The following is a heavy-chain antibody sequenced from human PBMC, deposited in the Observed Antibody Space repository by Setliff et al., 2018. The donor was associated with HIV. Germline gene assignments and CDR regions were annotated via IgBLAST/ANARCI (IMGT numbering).Heavy chain of an antibody. J-gene: IGHJ3*02. Sequence: SETLSLTCTVSGGSISSGSYYWSWIRQPAGKGLELIGRIYISGSTNYNPSLKNRVTISVDTSKKQFSLKLSSVTAADTAVYHCARGSRALDIWGQGTVVTVSS. CDR1: GGSISSGSYY. CDR3: ARGSRALDI. CDR2: IYISGST. V-gene: IGHV4-61*02.